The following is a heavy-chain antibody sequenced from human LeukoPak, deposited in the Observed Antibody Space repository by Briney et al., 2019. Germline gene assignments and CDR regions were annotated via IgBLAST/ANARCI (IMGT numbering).Heavy chain of an antibody. CDR3: ARVPGTFSSGWYGWFDP. V-gene: IGHV4-59*01. CDR2: IYYSGST. Sequence: IPSETLSLTCTVSGGSISSYYWSWIRQPPGKGLEWIGYIYYSGSTNYNPSLKSRVTISVDTSKNQFSLKLSSVTAADTAVYYCARVPGTFSSGWYGWFDPWGQGTLVTVSS. CDR1: GGSISSYY. J-gene: IGHJ5*02. D-gene: IGHD6-19*01.